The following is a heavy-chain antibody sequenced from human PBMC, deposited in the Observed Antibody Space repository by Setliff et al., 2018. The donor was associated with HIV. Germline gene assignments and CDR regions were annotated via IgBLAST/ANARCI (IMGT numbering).Heavy chain of an antibody. CDR3: AKGYSWSVVGALDI. CDR2: INPSGGGT. CDR1: GYTFTSYY. D-gene: IGHD2-8*01. V-gene: IGHV1-46*01. J-gene: IGHJ3*02. Sequence: ASVKVSCKASGYTFTSYYMHWVRQAPGQGLEWMGIINPSGGGTSYAQKFQGRFTMTRDTSISTAYMQLGSLQSDDTAMYYCAKGYSWSVVGALDIWGQGTMVTVSS.